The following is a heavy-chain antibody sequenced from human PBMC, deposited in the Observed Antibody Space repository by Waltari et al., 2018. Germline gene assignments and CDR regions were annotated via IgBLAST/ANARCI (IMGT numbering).Heavy chain of an antibody. V-gene: IGHV4-34*01. CDR1: GGSFSGYS. CDR2: INHSGST. J-gene: IGHJ3*02. Sequence: QVQLQQWGAGLLTPSETLSLTCAVYGGSFSGYSWSWTRQPPGKGPELIGEINHSGSTNYNPSLKSRVTISVDTSKNQFSLKLSSVTAADTAVYYCARVSVYYVGAFDIWGQGTMVTVSS. D-gene: IGHD3-10*02. CDR3: ARVSVYYVGAFDI.